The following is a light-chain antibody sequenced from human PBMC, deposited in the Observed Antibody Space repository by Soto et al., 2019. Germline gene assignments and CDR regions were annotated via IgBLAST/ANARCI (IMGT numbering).Light chain of an antibody. CDR1: SSDLAIYNY. Sequence: QSALPQPASVSGSPGQSITISCTGTSSDLAIYNYVSWYQQQPGKAPKLMIYQVTNRPSGVSNRFSGSRSGNTASLTISGLQAEDEADYYCSSYTDSSNDVFGTGTKLTVL. CDR2: QVT. CDR3: SSYTDSSNDV. J-gene: IGLJ1*01. V-gene: IGLV2-14*01.